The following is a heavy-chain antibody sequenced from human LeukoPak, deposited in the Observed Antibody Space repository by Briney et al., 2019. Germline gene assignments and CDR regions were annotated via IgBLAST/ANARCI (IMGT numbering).Heavy chain of an antibody. J-gene: IGHJ6*02. CDR2: ISRTSGTI. CDR1: GFTFDSYS. CDR3: AREYYYNYYGMDV. Sequence: GGSLRLSCAAFGFTFDSYSMNWVRQAPGKALEWVSYISRTSGTIYYADSVKGRFTISRDNAKNSLYLQMNSLRDEDTAVYYCAREYYYNYYGMDVWGQGTTVTVSS. V-gene: IGHV3-48*02.